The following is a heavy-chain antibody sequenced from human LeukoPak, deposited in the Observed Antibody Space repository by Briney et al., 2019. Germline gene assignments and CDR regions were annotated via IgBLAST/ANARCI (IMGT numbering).Heavy chain of an antibody. CDR1: GFTFSSYG. CDR2: VHFDGTTK. Sequence: GGSLRLSCAASGFTFSSYGMHWVRQAPGKGLEWVAFVHFDGTTKYSGDSVKGQFTVSRDNSKDILYLQMDSLRPKDTAVYYCAKDQCTRTRCDGYPGHWGQGTLVAVSS. D-gene: IGHD2-2*03. CDR3: AKDQCTRTRCDGYPGH. V-gene: IGHV3-30*02. J-gene: IGHJ4*02.